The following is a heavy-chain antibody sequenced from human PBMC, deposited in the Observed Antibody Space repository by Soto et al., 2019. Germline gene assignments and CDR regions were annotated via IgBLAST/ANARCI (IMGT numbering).Heavy chain of an antibody. D-gene: IGHD1-26*01. J-gene: IGHJ6*02. CDR3: ARIGSKWERILWYYGMDV. CDR2: MNPNSGNT. V-gene: IGHV1-8*01. CDR1: GYTFTSYD. Sequence: ASVKVSCKASGYTFTSYDINWVRQATGEGLEWMGWMNPNSGNTCYAQKFQGRVTMTRNTSISTAYMELSSLRSEGTAVYYCARIGSKWERILWYYGMDVWGQVTTVTVSS.